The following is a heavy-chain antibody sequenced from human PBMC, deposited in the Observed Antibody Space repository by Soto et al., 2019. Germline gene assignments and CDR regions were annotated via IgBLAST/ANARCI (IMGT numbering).Heavy chain of an antibody. V-gene: IGHV1-69*11. CDR2: IIPMLGKA. Sequence: QVQLVQSGAEVKKPGSSVKVSCQASGGTFISYSTSWVRQAPGQGLEWMGGIIPMLGKANYAQEYQGRVTITADESTSTVYMELRGLRSEDTAVYYCARVWSPNSYETTFDYWGQGTQVTVSS. J-gene: IGHJ4*02. CDR3: ARVWSPNSYETTFDY. D-gene: IGHD5-18*01. CDR1: GGTFISYS.